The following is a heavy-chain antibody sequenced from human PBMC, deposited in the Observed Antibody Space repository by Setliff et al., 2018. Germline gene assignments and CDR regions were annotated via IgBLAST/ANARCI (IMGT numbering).Heavy chain of an antibody. CDR3: ARDGGGYSGYAAEGAFDI. V-gene: IGHV4-4*02. D-gene: IGHD5-12*01. CDR2: IYHSGST. CDR1: GGSISSSNW. J-gene: IGHJ3*02. Sequence: LSLTCAVSGGSISSSNWWSWVRQPPGKGLEWIGEIYHSGSTNYNPSLKSRVTISVDKSKNQFSLKLSSVTAADTAVYYCARDGGGYSGYAAEGAFDIWGQGTMVTVSS.